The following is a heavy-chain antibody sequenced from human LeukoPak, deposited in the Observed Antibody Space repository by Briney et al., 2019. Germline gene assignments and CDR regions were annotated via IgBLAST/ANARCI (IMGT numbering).Heavy chain of an antibody. D-gene: IGHD3-22*01. CDR3: AKTDRYYYDSSGYYFDY. V-gene: IGHV3-23*01. CDR2: ISGSGGST. J-gene: IGHJ4*02. CDR1: GFTFSSYS. Sequence: GGSLRLSCAASGFTFSSYSMNWVRQAPGKGLEWVSAISGSGGSTYYADSVKGRFTISRDNSKNTLYLQMNSLRAEDTAVYYCAKTDRYYYDSSGYYFDYWGQGTLVTVSS.